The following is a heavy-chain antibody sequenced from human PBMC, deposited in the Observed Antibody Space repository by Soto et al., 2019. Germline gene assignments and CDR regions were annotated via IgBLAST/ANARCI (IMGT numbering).Heavy chain of an antibody. CDR1: GGSFGGYY. D-gene: IGHD3-16*02. CDR2: INQSGST. J-gene: IGHJ4*02. CDR3: ARAQYDYVWGSYPQSDY. V-gene: IGHV4-34*01. Sequence: SETLSLTCAVYGGSFGGYYWSWIRQPPGKGLEWIGEINQSGSTYYNPSLKSRVSISIDTSKIQFSLRLRSVTAADTAVYYCARAQYDYVWGSYPQSDYWGKGILVTVSS.